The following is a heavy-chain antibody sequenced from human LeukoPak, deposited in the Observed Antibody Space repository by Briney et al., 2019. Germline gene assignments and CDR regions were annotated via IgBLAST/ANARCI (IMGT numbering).Heavy chain of an antibody. D-gene: IGHD3-9*01. V-gene: IGHV1-2*02. CDR3: ARVDDTLTGYRGAFDI. J-gene: IGHJ3*02. Sequence: ASVKVSCKASGYTFTDYYMHWVRQAPGQGLEWMGWINPNSGGTNYAQKFQGRVTMTRDTSISTGYMELSRLRSDDTAVYYCARVDDTLTGYRGAFDIWGQGTMVTVSS. CDR1: GYTFTDYY. CDR2: INPNSGGT.